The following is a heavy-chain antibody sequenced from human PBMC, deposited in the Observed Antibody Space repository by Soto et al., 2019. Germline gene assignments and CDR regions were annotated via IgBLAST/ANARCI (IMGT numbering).Heavy chain of an antibody. CDR2: ISSASSYI. Sequence: EVHLVESGGGLVKPGGSLRLSCATSGFTFGSYTMNWVXQAPGKGLEWVSCISSASSYIYYADSVQGRFTISRDNSXXSLYLXXXXXXXXXXXXXXXXXXXGYAXGSLDHWGQGVLVTVSS. V-gene: IGHV3-21*01. D-gene: IGHD1-26*01. J-gene: IGHJ4*02. CDR1: GFTFGSYT. CDR3: XXXXGYAXGSLDH.